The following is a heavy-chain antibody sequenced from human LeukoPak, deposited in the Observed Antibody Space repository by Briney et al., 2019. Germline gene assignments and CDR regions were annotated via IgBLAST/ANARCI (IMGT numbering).Heavy chain of an antibody. Sequence: PSETLSLTCIVSGGSLSSSSYYWGWIRQPPGKGLEWIGSIYYSGSTYYNPSLKSRVTISVDSSKNQFSLKLSSVTAADTAVFYCATLYGGSAGTFDIWGQGTMVTVSS. V-gene: IGHV4-39*01. CDR3: ATLYGGSAGTFDI. J-gene: IGHJ3*02. CDR2: IYYSGST. CDR1: GGSLSSSSYY. D-gene: IGHD3-16*01.